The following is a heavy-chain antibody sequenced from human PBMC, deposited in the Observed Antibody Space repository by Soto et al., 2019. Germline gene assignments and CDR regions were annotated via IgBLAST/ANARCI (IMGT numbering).Heavy chain of an antibody. CDR2: IKGDGSEK. CDR1: TFTFSAYW. CDR3: VRSYHYYDSWGGGSRGGYFYGMDV. D-gene: IGHD3-3*01. V-gene: IGHV3-7*01. Sequence: EVQLVESGGGLVQPGGSLRLSCAASTFTFSAYWMTWVRQAPGKGLEWVANIKGDGSEKYYVDSVKGRFTISRDNAKDSLYLQMNSLRAEDTAVYYCVRSYHYYDSWGGGSRGGYFYGMDVWGQGTTVTVSS. J-gene: IGHJ6*02.